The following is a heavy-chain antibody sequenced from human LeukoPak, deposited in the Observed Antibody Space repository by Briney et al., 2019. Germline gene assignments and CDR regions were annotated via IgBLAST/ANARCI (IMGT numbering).Heavy chain of an antibody. V-gene: IGHV4-4*07. CDR2: IHTTGST. J-gene: IGHJ2*01. D-gene: IGHD3-22*01. CDR1: GVSISSYY. Sequence: SETLSLTRTVSGVSISSYYWSWIRQPAGKGLEWIGRIHTTGSTNYNPSLKSRVTMSVDTSKNQFSLTLSSVTAADTALYYCARDRDYYDSSGYYYAWYFDLWGRGTLVTVSS. CDR3: ARDRDYYDSSGYYYAWYFDL.